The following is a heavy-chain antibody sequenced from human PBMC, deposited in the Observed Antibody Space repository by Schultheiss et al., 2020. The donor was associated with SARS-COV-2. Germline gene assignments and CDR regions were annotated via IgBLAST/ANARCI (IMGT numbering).Heavy chain of an antibody. CDR2: IKQDGSEK. J-gene: IGHJ4*02. V-gene: IGHV3-7*01. D-gene: IGHD3-16*01. CDR3: ARWGNGY. Sequence: GESLKISCAASGFVFSEHWMSWVRQAPGKGLEWVANIKQDGSEKYYVDSVKGRFTISRDNAKNTLYLQMNSLRAEDTAVYYCARWGNGYWGQGTLVTVSS. CDR1: GFVFSEHW.